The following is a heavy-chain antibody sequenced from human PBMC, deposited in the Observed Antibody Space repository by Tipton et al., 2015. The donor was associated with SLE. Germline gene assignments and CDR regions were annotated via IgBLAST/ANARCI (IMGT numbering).Heavy chain of an antibody. CDR3: ARSAEYFQD. V-gene: IGHV4-61*09. CDR1: GGSISSGSYY. Sequence: TLSLTCTVSGGSISSGSYYWSWIRQPAGKGLEWIGYIYTSGSTNYNPSLKSRVTISEDTSKNQFSLKLNSVIAADTAVYYCARSAEYFQDWGQGTLVTVSS. CDR2: IYTSGST. J-gene: IGHJ1*01.